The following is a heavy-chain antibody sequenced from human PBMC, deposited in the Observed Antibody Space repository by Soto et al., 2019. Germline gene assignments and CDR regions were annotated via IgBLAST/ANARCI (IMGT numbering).Heavy chain of an antibody. J-gene: IGHJ5*02. V-gene: IGHV1-69*02. D-gene: IGHD3-16*02. Sequence: QVQLVQSGAEVKKPGSSVKVSCKASGGTFSSYTISWVRQAPGQGLEWMGRIIPILGIANYAQKFQGRVTITADKSTSTAYMELSSLRSEDTAVYYCARVKIRLRLGELSLLDAFDPWGQGTLVTVSS. CDR1: GGTFSSYT. CDR2: IIPILGIA. CDR3: ARVKIRLRLGELSLLDAFDP.